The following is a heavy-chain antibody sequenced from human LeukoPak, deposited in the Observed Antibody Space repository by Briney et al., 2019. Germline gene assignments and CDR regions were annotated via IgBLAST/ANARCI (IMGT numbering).Heavy chain of an antibody. J-gene: IGHJ5*02. Sequence: SETLSLTCTVSGGSISSSRYYWGWIRQPPGKGLEWIGSIYYSGSTYYNPSLKSRVTISVDTSKNQFSLKLSSVTAADTAVYYCARDRGGWFDPWGQGTLVTVSS. CDR3: ARDRGGWFDP. D-gene: IGHD5-24*01. CDR2: IYYSGST. V-gene: IGHV4-39*07. CDR1: GGSISSSRYY.